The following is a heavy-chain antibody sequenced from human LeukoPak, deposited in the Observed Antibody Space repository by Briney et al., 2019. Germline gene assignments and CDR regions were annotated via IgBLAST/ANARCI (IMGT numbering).Heavy chain of an antibody. CDR2: IWSDGGNE. CDR3: ARDRDFWSGYLDY. Sequence: GGSLRLSCAASGFTFSSFGMHWVRQAPGKGLEWVAMIWSDGGNEYYADSVKGRFTISRDNSKSTLYLQINSLRAEDTAVYYCARDRDFWSGYLDYWGQGTLVTVSS. D-gene: IGHD3-3*01. V-gene: IGHV3-33*01. CDR1: GFTFSSFG. J-gene: IGHJ4*02.